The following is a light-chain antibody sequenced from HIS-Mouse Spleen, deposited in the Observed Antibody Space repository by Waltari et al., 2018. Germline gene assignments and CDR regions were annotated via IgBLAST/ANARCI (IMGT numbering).Light chain of an antibody. J-gene: IGKJ4*01. Sequence: AIRMTQSPSSLSASTGDRVTITCRASQGIGSYLAWYQQKPGKAPKLLIYAASTLQSGVPSRFSGSGSGTDFTLTISCLQSEDFATYYCQQYYSYSLTFGGGTKVEIK. V-gene: IGKV1-8*01. CDR1: QGIGSY. CDR2: AAS. CDR3: QQYYSYSLT.